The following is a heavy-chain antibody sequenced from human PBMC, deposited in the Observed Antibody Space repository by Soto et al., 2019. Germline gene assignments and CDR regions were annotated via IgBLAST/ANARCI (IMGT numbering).Heavy chain of an antibody. CDR1: GFTFSSYA. CDR2: ISYDGSNK. V-gene: IGHV3-30-3*01. CDR3: ARGSMGDYVWGSYRYNPPLPPPPVYYYYGMDV. Sequence: PGGSLRLSCAASGFTFSSYAMHWVRQAPGKGLEWVAVISYDGSNKYYADSVKGRFTISRDNSKNTLYLQMNSLRAEDTAVYYCARGSMGDYVWGSYRYNPPLPPPPVYYYYGMDVWGQGTTVTVSS. J-gene: IGHJ6*02. D-gene: IGHD3-16*02.